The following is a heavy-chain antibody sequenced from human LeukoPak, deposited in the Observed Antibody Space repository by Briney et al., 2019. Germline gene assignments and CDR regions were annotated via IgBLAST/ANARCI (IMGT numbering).Heavy chain of an antibody. V-gene: IGHV3-33*01. CDR1: GFTFSSFG. J-gene: IGHJ4*02. Sequence: GGSLRLSCAASGFTFSSFGMHWVRQAPGKGLEWVTVIWHDGSNENYADSVKGRFTISRDDSKNTLYLQMNSLRADDTALYYCARDGVGATSFDYWGQGTLVTVSS. CDR2: IWHDGSNE. CDR3: ARDGVGATSFDY. D-gene: IGHD1-26*01.